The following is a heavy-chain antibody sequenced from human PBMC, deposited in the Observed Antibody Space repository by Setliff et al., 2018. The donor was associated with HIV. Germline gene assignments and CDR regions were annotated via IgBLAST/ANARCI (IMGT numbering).Heavy chain of an antibody. V-gene: IGHV3-73*01. CDR2: IRSKADKYAT. Sequence: GGSLRLSCAVSGLTFSNLWMMWVRQGPGKGPEWVGRIRSKADKYATDYGASAKGRFIISRDDSKKTAYLQMSSLRAEDTAMYYCLLPCTSGWHNWADPWGQGTLVTVSS. D-gene: IGHD6-19*01. CDR3: LLPCTSGWHNWADP. CDR1: GLTFSNLW. J-gene: IGHJ5*02.